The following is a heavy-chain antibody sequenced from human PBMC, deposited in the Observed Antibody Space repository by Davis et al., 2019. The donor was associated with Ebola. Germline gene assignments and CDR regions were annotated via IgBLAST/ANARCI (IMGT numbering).Heavy chain of an antibody. V-gene: IGHV1-69*13. Sequence: SVKVSCKASGGTFSNYAITWVRQAPGQGLEWMGGIIPIFGTANYAQKFQGRVTITADESTSTAYMELSSLRSEDTAVYYCARLGSDHYYGMDVWGQGTTVTVSS. CDR3: ARLGSDHYYGMDV. J-gene: IGHJ6*02. CDR1: GGTFSNYA. CDR2: IIPIFGTA.